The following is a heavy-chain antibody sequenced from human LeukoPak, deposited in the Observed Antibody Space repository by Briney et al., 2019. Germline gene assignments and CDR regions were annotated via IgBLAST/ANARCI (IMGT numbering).Heavy chain of an antibody. CDR3: TTLSWFAP. Sequence: ASVKVSCNVSGYTLTEFSMHWVRQAPGKGLEWMGGFDPEDGERLYAQKFQGRVTMTEDRSTGTAYMELSSLRSEDTAVYYCTTLSWFAPWAQGPLVPVPS. CDR2: FDPEDGER. J-gene: IGHJ5*02. D-gene: IGHD2/OR15-2a*01. V-gene: IGHV1-24*01. CDR1: GYTLTEFS.